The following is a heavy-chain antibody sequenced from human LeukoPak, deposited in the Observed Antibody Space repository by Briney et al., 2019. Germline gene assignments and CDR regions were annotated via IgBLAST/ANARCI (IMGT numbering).Heavy chain of an antibody. D-gene: IGHD1-26*01. CDR1: GGSFSGYY. V-gene: IGHV4-34*01. CDR3: ARTPRDVGDC. J-gene: IGHJ4*02. CDR2: INHSGST. Sequence: SETLSLTCAVYGGSFSGYYWSWIRQPPGKGLEWIGEINHSGSTNYNPSLKSRVTISVDTSKNQFSLKLSSVTAADTAVYYCARTPRDVGDCWGQGTLVTVSS.